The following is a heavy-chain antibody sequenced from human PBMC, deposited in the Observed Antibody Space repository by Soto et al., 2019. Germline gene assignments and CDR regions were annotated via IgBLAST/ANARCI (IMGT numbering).Heavy chain of an antibody. CDR1: GFSLNTGGGG. CDR2: IYWNDDK. CDR3: AHRPNWGINGLGA. D-gene: IGHD7-27*01. V-gene: IGHV2-5*01. J-gene: IGHJ6*02. Sequence: QITLKESGPTRVKPTQTLTLTCTLSGFSLNTGGGGVVWIRQPPGKALEWLALIYWNDDKRYSPSLKNRLTITKDNSRNQVVLTMTYMAPDDTGTYYCAHRPNWGINGLGAWGQGTTVTVSS.